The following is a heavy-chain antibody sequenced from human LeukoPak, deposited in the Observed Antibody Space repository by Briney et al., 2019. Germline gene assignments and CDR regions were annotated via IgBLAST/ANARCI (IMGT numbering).Heavy chain of an antibody. CDR3: ARALHYYDSSGLHYYFDY. J-gene: IGHJ4*02. CDR1: GYSFTGYY. V-gene: IGHV1-2*02. Sequence: ASVKVSCKASGYSFTGYYLHWVRQAPGQGLEWMGWINPHSGDIKYAQKFQDRVTMTRDTSIDTAYMELTRLRSDDTAVYYCARALHYYDSSGLHYYFDYWGQGTLVTVSS. D-gene: IGHD3-22*01. CDR2: INPHSGDI.